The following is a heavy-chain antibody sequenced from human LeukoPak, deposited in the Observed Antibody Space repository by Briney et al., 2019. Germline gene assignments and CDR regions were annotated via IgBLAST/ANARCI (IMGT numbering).Heavy chain of an antibody. D-gene: IGHD2-2*01. CDR1: GFSFSSYG. Sequence: PGGSLRLSCAASGFSFSSYGMHWVRQAPGKGLEWVAFISYDGGGKWYADSVKGRLTISRDNSKNTLYLQMNSLRAEDTAVYYCAKEGGYCSSTSCYPMYFDYWGQGTLVTVSS. V-gene: IGHV3-30*02. J-gene: IGHJ4*02. CDR3: AKEGGYCSSTSCYPMYFDY. CDR2: ISYDGGGK.